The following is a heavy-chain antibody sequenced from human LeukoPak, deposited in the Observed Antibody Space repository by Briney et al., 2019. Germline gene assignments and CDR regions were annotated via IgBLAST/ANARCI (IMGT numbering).Heavy chain of an antibody. D-gene: IGHD4-17*01. CDR3: ARDYGGGRTTNWFDP. Sequence: SETLSLTCTVSGGSISSSNYYWGWIRQPPGKGLEWIGSIYYSGSTYYNPSLKSRVTISVDTSKNQFSLKLSSVTAADTAVYYCARDYGGGRTTNWFDPWGQGTLVTVSS. J-gene: IGHJ5*02. CDR1: GGSISSSNYY. CDR2: IYYSGST. V-gene: IGHV4-39*02.